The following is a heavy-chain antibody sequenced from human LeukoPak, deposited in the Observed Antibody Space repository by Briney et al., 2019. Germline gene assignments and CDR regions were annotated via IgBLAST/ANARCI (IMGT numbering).Heavy chain of an antibody. CDR2: INHSGST. CDR3: ARLHDYGDYRIDY. V-gene: IGHV4-34*01. J-gene: IGHJ4*02. CDR1: GGSFSGYY. D-gene: IGHD4-17*01. Sequence: SETLSLTCAVYGGSFSGYYWSWIRQPPGKGLEWIGEINHSGSTNYNPSLKSRVTISVDTSKNQFSLKLSSVTAADTAVYYCARLHDYGDYRIDYWGQGTLVTVSS.